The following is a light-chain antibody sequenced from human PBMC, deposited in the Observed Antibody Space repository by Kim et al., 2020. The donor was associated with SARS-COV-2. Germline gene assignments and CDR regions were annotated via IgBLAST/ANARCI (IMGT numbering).Light chain of an antibody. J-gene: IGLJ3*02. V-gene: IGLV9-49*01. CDR3: GADHGSGSNFVKV. Sequence: CTLSSGYSNYKVDWYQQRPGKGPRFVMRVGSGGIVGSKGDGIPDRFSVLGSGLNRYLTIKNIQEEDESDYHCGADHGSGSNFVKVFGGGTQLTVL. CDR1: SGYSNYK. CDR2: VGSGGIVG.